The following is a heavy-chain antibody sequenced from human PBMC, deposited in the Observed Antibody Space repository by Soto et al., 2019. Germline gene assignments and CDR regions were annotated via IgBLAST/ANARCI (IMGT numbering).Heavy chain of an antibody. J-gene: IGHJ3*02. CDR3: ARVWLGSSAFDI. Sequence: GGSLRLSCAASGFTFSSYSMNWVRQAPGKGLEWVSSISSSSSYIYYADSVKGRFTISRDNAKNSLYLQMNSLRAEDTAVYYCARVWLGSSAFDIWGQGTMVTVSS. CDR1: GFTFSSYS. V-gene: IGHV3-21*01. CDR2: ISSSSSYI. D-gene: IGHD2-15*01.